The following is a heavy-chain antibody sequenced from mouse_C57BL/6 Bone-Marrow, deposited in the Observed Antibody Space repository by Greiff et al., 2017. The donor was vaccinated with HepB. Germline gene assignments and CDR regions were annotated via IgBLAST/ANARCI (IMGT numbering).Heavy chain of an antibody. CDR3: AGDGYYVGWFAY. CDR1: GYTFTDYN. Sequence: EVKLQQSGPELVKPGASVKMSCKASGYTFTDYNMHWVKQSHGKSLEWIGYINPNNGGTSYNQKFKGKATLTVNKSSSTAYMELRSLTSEDSAVYYCAGDGYYVGWFAYWGQGTLVTVSA. CDR2: INPNNGGT. D-gene: IGHD2-3*01. V-gene: IGHV1-22*01. J-gene: IGHJ3*01.